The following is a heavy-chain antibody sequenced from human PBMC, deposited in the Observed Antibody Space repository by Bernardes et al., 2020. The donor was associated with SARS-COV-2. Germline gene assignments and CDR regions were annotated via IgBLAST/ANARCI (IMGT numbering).Heavy chain of an antibody. D-gene: IGHD3-10*01. V-gene: IGHV3-66*01. CDR3: ASVMATWDRGLFANTYYFYGWDA. J-gene: IGHJ6*02. CDR1: GLTVSDNY. Sequence: GGSLRLSCAASGLTVSDNYMTWVRQAPGKGLEWVALMYSDGSTYSADSVKGRFTVSRDNSKYTLYLQMDRLRAEDTAIYYCASVMATWDRGLFANTYYFYGWDAWGRGTTVSVS. CDR2: MYSDGST.